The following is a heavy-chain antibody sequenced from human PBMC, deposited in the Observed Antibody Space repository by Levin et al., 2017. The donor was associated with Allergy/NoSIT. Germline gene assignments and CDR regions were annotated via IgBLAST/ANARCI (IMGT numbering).Heavy chain of an antibody. D-gene: IGHD3-10*01. J-gene: IGHJ3*01. CDR3: TRETLAGV. V-gene: IGHV3-7*01. CDR2: IKEDGSKK. CDR1: GFIFSTYW. Sequence: LSLTCAASGFIFSTYWMSWVRQAPGKGLEWVANIKEDGSKKYYVDSVKGRFTISRDNAKNSVYLQMNSLRAEDTAVYYCTRETLAGVWGQGTMVTVSS.